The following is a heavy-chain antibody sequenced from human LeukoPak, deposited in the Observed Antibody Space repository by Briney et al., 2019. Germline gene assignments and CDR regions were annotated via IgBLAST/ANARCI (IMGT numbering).Heavy chain of an antibody. CDR3: ARDWGTTIFGVVISPNWFDP. CDR1: GYTFTSYY. D-gene: IGHD3-3*01. Sequence: GASVTVSCKASGYTFTSYYMHWVRQAPGQGLEWMGIINPSGGSTSYAQKFQGRVTMTRDTSTSTVYMELSSLRSEDTAVYYCARDWGTTIFGVVISPNWFDPWGQGTLVTVSS. J-gene: IGHJ5*02. V-gene: IGHV1-46*01. CDR2: INPSGGST.